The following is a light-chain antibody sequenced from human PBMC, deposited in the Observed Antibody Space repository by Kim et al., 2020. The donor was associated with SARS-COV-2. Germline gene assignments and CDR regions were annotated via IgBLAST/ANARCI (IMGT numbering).Light chain of an antibody. CDR2: YDS. CDR3: QVWDSSSDHWV. Sequence: APGKTARITCGGNNIGSKSVHWYLQKPGQAPVLVIYYDSDRPSGIPERFSGSNSGNTATLTISRVEAGDEADYYCQVWDSSSDHWVFGGGTQLTVL. V-gene: IGLV3-21*04. J-gene: IGLJ3*02. CDR1: NIGSKS.